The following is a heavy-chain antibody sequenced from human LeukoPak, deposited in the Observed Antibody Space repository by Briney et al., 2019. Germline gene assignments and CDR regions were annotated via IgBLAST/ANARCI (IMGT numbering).Heavy chain of an antibody. D-gene: IGHD3-22*01. CDR2: ISSSSSYI. CDR1: GFTFSSST. CDR3: ARQHDYYDSSGSPPLDY. Sequence: GRSLRLSCAATGFTFSSSTMHWVRQAPGKGLEWVSSISSSSSYIYYADSVKGQFTISRDNAKNSLYLQMNSLRAEDTAVYYCARQHDYYDSSGSPPLDYWGQGTLVTVSS. J-gene: IGHJ4*02. V-gene: IGHV3-21*01.